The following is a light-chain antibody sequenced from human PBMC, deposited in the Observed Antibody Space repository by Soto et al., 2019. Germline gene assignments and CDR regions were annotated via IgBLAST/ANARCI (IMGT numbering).Light chain of an antibody. CDR2: EVS. J-gene: IGKJ1*01. Sequence: DVVLTQTPPTLSVTPGQPASISCKSSQDLLHSDGRTYLYWYLQKPGQPPQLLIYEVSNRISGVTERFSGSGSGTDFTLTISRVEAEDVGVYYCMQSIRWWTFGQGTKVEIK. CDR3: MQSIRWWT. V-gene: IGKV2D-29*01. CDR1: QDLLHSDGRTY.